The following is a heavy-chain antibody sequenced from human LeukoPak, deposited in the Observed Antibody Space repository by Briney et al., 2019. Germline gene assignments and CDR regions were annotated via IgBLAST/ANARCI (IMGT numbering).Heavy chain of an antibody. D-gene: IGHD2-21*02. CDR1: GFNFNAYS. V-gene: IGHV3-69-1*02. Sequence: GGSLRLSCAASGFNFNAYSLNWVRQAPGKGLEWLSYISHTGTIYYADSVKGRFTISRDDAEASVFLQMNSLRTEDTALYYCVRGGSGRAADCYSHYFDYWGQGTPVTVSS. J-gene: IGHJ4*02. CDR2: ISHTGTI. CDR3: VRGGSGRAADCYSHYFDY.